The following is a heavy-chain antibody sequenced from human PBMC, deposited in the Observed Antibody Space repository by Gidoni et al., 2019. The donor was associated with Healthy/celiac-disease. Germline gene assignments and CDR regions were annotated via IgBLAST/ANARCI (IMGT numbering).Heavy chain of an antibody. Sequence: EVQLVESGGCLVQPGGSLSLSCAASGFTVSRNYMSWFRQAPGKGLEWASVNYSGGSTYYADSVKGRVTISRDNYKNTLYLQMNSLRAEDTAVYYCARVIVVVVAATVDYYYYYGMDVWGQGTTVTVSS. D-gene: IGHD2-15*01. CDR1: GFTVSRNY. J-gene: IGHJ6*02. CDR2: NYSGGST. V-gene: IGHV3-66*01. CDR3: ARVIVVVVAATVDYYYYYGMDV.